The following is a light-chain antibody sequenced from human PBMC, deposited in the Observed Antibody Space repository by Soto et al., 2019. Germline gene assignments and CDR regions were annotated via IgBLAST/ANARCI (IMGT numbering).Light chain of an antibody. CDR2: DVS. CDR1: QSVSNSH. Sequence: EIVVTQTPGTLSLSPGERATLSCRASQSVSNSHLAWHQQKPGQAPRLLIFDVSRRAAGIPDRFSGSGSGTDFTLTTSRLEPEDCAVYYCQQYDKSPLTFGGGTKVEIK. CDR3: QQYDKSPLT. J-gene: IGKJ4*01. V-gene: IGKV3-20*01.